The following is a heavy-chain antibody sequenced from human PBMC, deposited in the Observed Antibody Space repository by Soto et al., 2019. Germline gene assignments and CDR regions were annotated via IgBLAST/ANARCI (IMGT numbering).Heavy chain of an antibody. CDR1: GFTFDDYA. D-gene: IGHD3-22*01. V-gene: IGHV3-9*01. J-gene: IGHJ4*02. CDR3: AKGDGSSGYYDLFDY. Sequence: EVQLVESGGGLVQPGRSLRLSCAASGFTFDDYAMHWVRQAPGKGLEWVSGISWNSGSIGYADSVKGRFTISRDNAKHSLYLQMNSLRAEDTAFYYCAKGDGSSGYYDLFDYCVQGTLVTVAS. CDR2: ISWNSGSI.